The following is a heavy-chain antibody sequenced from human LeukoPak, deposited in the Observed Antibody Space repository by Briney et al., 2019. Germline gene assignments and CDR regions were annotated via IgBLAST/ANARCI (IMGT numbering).Heavy chain of an antibody. D-gene: IGHD2-2*02. J-gene: IGHJ5*02. CDR2: IYYSGST. V-gene: IGHV4-39*07. Sequence: SETLSLTCTVSGGSISSSSYYWGWIRQPPGKGLEWIGSIYYSGSTYYNPSLKSRVTISVDTSKNQFSLKLSSVTAADTAVYYCARDPHLYRGNWFDPWGQGTLVTVSS. CDR1: GGSISSSSYY. CDR3: ARDPHLYRGNWFDP.